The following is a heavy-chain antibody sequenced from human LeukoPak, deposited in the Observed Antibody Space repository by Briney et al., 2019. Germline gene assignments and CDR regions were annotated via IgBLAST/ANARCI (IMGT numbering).Heavy chain of an antibody. CDR2: ISPYNGNT. V-gene: IGHV1-18*01. D-gene: IGHD5-24*01. CDR3: AREMATIVNQFDY. J-gene: IGHJ4*02. Sequence: ASVKVSFKASGYTFTSYGISWVRQAPGQGLEWMGWISPYNGNTNYAQKLQGRVTMTTDTSTTTAYMELRSLRSDGTAVYYCAREMATIVNQFDYWGQGTLVTVSS. CDR1: GYTFTSYG.